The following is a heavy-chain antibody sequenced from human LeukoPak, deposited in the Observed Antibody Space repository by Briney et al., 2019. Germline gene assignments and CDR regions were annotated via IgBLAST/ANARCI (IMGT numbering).Heavy chain of an antibody. V-gene: IGHV3-64*01. CDR2: ISSNGGST. CDR1: GFTFSSYA. J-gene: IGHJ5*02. Sequence: PGGSLRLSCAASGFTFSSYAMHWVRQAPGKGLDYVSAISSNGGSTYYANSAKGRFTISRDNSKNTLYLQMGSLRAEDMAVYYCARDARIAARPSGWFDPWGQGTLVTVSS. CDR3: ARDARIAARPSGWFDP. D-gene: IGHD6-6*01.